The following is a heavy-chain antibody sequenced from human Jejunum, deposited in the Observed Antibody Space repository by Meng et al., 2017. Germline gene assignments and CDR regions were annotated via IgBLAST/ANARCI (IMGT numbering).Heavy chain of an antibody. D-gene: IGHD3-16*01. CDR3: ARGGGSTAYFDY. CDR2: ISGLSGGT. V-gene: IGHV1-18*01. Sequence: QVQLVQSGGEVKKPGASVKVFCKASGSPFTGDGISWVRQAPGQGLEWMGWISGLSGGTKYSQKFQGRVTMTTDTSTSTAYMELRSLRSDDTAVYYCARGGGSTAYFDYWGQGTLVTVSS. CDR1: GSPFTGDG. J-gene: IGHJ4*02.